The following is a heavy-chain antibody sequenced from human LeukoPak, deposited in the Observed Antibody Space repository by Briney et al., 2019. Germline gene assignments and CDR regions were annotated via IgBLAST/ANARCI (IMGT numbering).Heavy chain of an antibody. CDR2: IYTSGST. CDR3: ARAVGGSYQTYWFDP. CDR1: GGSISSGSYY. D-gene: IGHD1-26*01. Sequence: SQTLSLTCTVSGGSISSGSYYWSWIRQPAGKGLEWIGRIYTSGSTNYNPSLKSRVTISVDTSKNQFSLKLSSVTAADTAVYYCARAVGGSYQTYWFDPWGQGTLVTVSS. V-gene: IGHV4-61*02. J-gene: IGHJ5*02.